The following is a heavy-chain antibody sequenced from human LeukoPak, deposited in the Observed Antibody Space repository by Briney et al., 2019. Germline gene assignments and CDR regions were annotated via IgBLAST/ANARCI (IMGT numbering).Heavy chain of an antibody. J-gene: IGHJ6*02. V-gene: IGHV1-8*01. CDR1: GYTFTSYD. Sequence: SVKVSCKASGYTFTSYDINWVRQATGQGLEWMGWMNPNSGNTGYAQKFQGRVTMTRNTSISTAYMELSSLRSEDTAVYYCARGQYSSSWPPFTEYYYGMDVWGQGTTVTVSS. D-gene: IGHD6-13*01. CDR3: ARGQYSSSWPPFTEYYYGMDV. CDR2: MNPNSGNT.